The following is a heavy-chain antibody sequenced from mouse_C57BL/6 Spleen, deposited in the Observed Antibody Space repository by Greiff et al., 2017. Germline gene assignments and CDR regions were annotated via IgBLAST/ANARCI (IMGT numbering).Heavy chain of an antibody. D-gene: IGHD3-2*02. Sequence: VQLQQSVAELVRPGASVKLSCTASGFNIKNTYMHWVKQRPEQGLEWIGRIDPANGTTKYEPKFNSKATITADTSSNTAYLQLSSLTSEDTAIYYCARDSSGYVGYSAMDYWGQGTSVTVAS. CDR1: GFNIKNTY. V-gene: IGHV14-3*01. CDR2: IDPANGTT. CDR3: ARDSSGYVGYSAMDY. J-gene: IGHJ4*01.